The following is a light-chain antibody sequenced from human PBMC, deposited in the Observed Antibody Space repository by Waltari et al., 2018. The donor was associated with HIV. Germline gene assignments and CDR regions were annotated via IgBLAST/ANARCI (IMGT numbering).Light chain of an antibody. CDR2: EDN. V-gene: IGLV6-57*03. Sequence: NFMLTQPHSVSESPGKTVTISCARSSGSIADNHVKWYQQRPGSVPTPVIYEDNQRPSGVPARFSGSIDSSSNSASLTISELKTEDEADYYCQSYDRTNPCVFGTGTRVTVL. CDR1: SGSIADNH. J-gene: IGLJ1*01. CDR3: QSYDRTNPCV.